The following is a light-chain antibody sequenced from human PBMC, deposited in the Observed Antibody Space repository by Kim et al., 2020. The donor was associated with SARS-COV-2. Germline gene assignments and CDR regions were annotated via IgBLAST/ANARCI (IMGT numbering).Light chain of an antibody. CDR3: CAYAGSYTKV. J-gene: IGLJ3*02. CDR1: RREVGGHKH. V-gene: IGLV2-11*01. Sequence: GQSVTSGCTETRREVGGHKHGYWYQQDTGKAPRVMMEDDSKGLSGGPDRLSGAKYGNPATQTISGLEAEDEDDDDCCAYAGSYTKVFGGGTQLTVL. CDR2: DDS.